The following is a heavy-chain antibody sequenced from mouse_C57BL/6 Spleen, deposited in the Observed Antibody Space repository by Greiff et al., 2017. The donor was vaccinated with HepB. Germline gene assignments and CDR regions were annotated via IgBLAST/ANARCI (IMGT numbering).Heavy chain of an antibody. CDR2: INYDGIST. V-gene: IGHV5-16*01. CDR3: AIDGYYFDY. Sequence: EVKLVESEGGLVQPGSSMKLSCTASGFTFSDYYMAWVRQVPEKGLEWVANINYDGISTYYLDSLKSRFIISRDNAKNILYLQMSSLKSEDTATYYCAIDGYYFDYWGQGTTLTVSS. CDR1: GFTFSDYY. D-gene: IGHD2-2*01. J-gene: IGHJ2*01.